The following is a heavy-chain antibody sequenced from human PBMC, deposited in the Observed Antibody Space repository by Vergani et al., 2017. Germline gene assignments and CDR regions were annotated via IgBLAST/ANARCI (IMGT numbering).Heavy chain of an antibody. CDR1: GYSFINYG. D-gene: IGHD1-26*01. CDR3: ASAGPSGGWFDP. V-gene: IGHV1-69*04. J-gene: IGHJ5*02. CDR2: VIPILGIA. Sequence: VQSGDEVKKPGASVKVSCKTSGYSFINYGISWVRQAPGQGLEWMGRVIPILGIANYAQKFQGRVTITADKSTSTAYMELSSLRSEDTAVYYCASAGPSGGWFDPWGQGTLVTVSS.